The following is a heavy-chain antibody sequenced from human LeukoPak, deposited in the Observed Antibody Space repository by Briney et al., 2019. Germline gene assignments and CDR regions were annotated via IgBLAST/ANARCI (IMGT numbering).Heavy chain of an antibody. J-gene: IGHJ4*02. Sequence: SETLSLTCTVSGGSISSYYWSWVRQPPGKGLEWIGYFYYSGSTNYNPSLKSRVTISVDTSKNQFSLKLSSVTAADTAVYYCARVGGWNYYGSGSYFDYWGQGTLVTVSS. D-gene: IGHD3-10*01. CDR1: GGSISSYY. CDR3: ARVGGWNYYGSGSYFDY. V-gene: IGHV4-59*01. CDR2: FYYSGST.